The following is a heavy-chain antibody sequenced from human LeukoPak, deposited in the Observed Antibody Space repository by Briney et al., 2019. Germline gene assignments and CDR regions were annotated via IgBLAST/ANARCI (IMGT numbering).Heavy chain of an antibody. D-gene: IGHD4-17*01. V-gene: IGHV4-59*08. CDR2: IYYSGST. J-gene: IGHJ5*02. CDR1: GGSISSYY. CDR3: ARQLPPPDYGDYVWFDP. Sequence: SETLSLTCTVSGGSISSYYWSWIWQPPGKGLEWIGYIYYSGSTNYNPSLKSRVTISVDTSKNQFSLKLSSVTAADTAVYYCARQLPPPDYGDYVWFDPWGQGTLVTVSS.